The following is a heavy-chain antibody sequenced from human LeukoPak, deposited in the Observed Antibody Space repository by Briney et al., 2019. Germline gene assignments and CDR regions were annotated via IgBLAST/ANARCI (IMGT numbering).Heavy chain of an antibody. CDR2: IYYSGST. V-gene: IGHV4-59*01. D-gene: IGHD1-26*01. CDR1: GGSNSSYY. J-gene: IGHJ4*02. CDR3: AALVGATVSY. Sequence: PSETLSLTCTVSGGSNSSYYWSWIRQPPGKGLEWIGYIYYSGSTNYNPSLKSRVTISVDTSKNQFSLELSSVTAADTAVYYCAALVGATVSYWGQGTLVTVSS.